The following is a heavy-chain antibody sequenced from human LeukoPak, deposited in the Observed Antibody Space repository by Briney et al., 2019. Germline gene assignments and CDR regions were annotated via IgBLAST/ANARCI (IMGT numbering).Heavy chain of an antibody. CDR1: GYTFTSYG. V-gene: IGHV1-18*01. CDR3: ARETRGYSYGYRHYYYMDV. D-gene: IGHD5-18*01. J-gene: IGHJ6*03. Sequence: ASVKVSCKASGYTFTSYGISWVRQAPGQGLEWMGWISAYNGNTNYAQKLQGRVTMTTDTSTSTAYMELRSLRSDDTAVYYCARETRGYSYGYRHYYYMDVWGKGTTVTISS. CDR2: ISAYNGNT.